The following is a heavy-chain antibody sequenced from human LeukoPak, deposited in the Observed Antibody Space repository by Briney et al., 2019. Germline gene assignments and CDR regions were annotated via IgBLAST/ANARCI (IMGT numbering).Heavy chain of an antibody. Sequence: SETLSLTCAVSGGPLSGYDWSWVRQPPGKGLEWLGEINHGGSTNYKPSLKSRLTISVDTSKNQFSLRLNSVTAADTAVYFCASPSYCGGDCSDYWGQGTLVTVSS. D-gene: IGHD2-21*01. CDR1: GGPLSGYD. V-gene: IGHV4-34*01. J-gene: IGHJ4*02. CDR3: ASPSYCGGDCSDY. CDR2: INHGGST.